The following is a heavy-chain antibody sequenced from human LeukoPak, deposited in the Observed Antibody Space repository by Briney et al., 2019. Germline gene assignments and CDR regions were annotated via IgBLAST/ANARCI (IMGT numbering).Heavy chain of an antibody. CDR2: ISSSSSTI. Sequence: GGSLRLSCAASGFTFSSYSMNWVRQAPGKGLEWVSYISSSSSTIYYADSVKGRFTISRDNAKNSLYLQMNSLRAEDTAVYYCAIGDEGPYYYDSSDLFDYWGQGTLVTVSS. CDR3: AIGDEGPYYYDSSDLFDY. J-gene: IGHJ4*02. V-gene: IGHV3-48*04. D-gene: IGHD3-22*01. CDR1: GFTFSSYS.